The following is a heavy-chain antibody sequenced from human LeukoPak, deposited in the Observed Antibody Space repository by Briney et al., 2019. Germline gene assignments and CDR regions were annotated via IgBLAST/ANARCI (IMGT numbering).Heavy chain of an antibody. V-gene: IGHV3-30*18. D-gene: IGHD3-10*01. J-gene: IGHJ4*02. Sequence: PGRSLRLSCAASGFTFSSYGMHWVRQAPGKGLEWVAVISYDGSNKYYADSVKGRFTISRDNSKNTLYLQMNSLRAEDTAVYYCAKDAGAMVRGVIDYWGQGTLVTVSS. CDR3: AKDAGAMVRGVIDY. CDR2: ISYDGSNK. CDR1: GFTFSSYG.